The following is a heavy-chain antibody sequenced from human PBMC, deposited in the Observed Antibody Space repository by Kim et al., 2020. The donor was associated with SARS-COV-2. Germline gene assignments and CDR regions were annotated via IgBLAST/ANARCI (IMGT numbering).Heavy chain of an antibody. CDR1: GFTFADYA. Sequence: GGSLRLSCAASGFTFADYAMHWVRQAPGKGLEWVSGISWNSGSIGYADSVKGRFTISRDNAKNSLYLQMNSLRAEDTALYYCAKDIGRYYYYGMDVWGQGTTVTVSS. CDR3: AKDIGRYYYYGMDV. J-gene: IGHJ6*02. V-gene: IGHV3-9*01. CDR2: ISWNSGSI.